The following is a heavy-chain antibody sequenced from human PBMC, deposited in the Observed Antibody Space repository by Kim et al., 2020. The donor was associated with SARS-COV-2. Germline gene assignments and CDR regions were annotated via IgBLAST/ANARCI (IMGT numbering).Heavy chain of an antibody. J-gene: IGHJ6*02. CDR3: ASTYSSGWRGRENGMDV. CDR1: GGTFSSYA. D-gene: IGHD6-19*01. Sequence: SVKVSCKASGGTFSSYAISWVRQAPGQGLEWMGRIIPILGIANYAQKFQGRVTITADKSTSTAYMELSSLRSEDTAVYYCASTYSSGWRGRENGMDVWGQGTTVTVSS. V-gene: IGHV1-69*04. CDR2: IIPILGIA.